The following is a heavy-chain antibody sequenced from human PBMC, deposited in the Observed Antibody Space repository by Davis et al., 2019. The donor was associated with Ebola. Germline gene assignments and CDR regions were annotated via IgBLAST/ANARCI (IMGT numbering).Heavy chain of an antibody. CDR2: INHRGRT. V-gene: IGHV4-34*01. CDR1: GGSFSGYY. J-gene: IGHJ4*02. CDR3: ARGRSYYYGSGTYWGY. D-gene: IGHD3-10*01. Sequence: SETLSLTCAVYGGSFSGYYWSWIRQPPGKGLEWIGEINHRGRTNYNPSLKSRVTISVDTSKNQFSLKLSSVTAADTAVYYCARGRSYYYGSGTYWGYWGQGTLVTVSS.